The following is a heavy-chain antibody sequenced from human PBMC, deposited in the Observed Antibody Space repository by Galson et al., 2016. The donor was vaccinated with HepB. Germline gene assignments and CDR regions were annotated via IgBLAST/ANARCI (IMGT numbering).Heavy chain of an antibody. D-gene: IGHD6-13*01. J-gene: IGHJ6*02. Sequence: SLRLSCAASGFTVGSHYMSWVRQAPGKGLEWVSVIYSAGATYYADSVKGRFTFSRDNAENTVLLQMNSLRAADTAVYYCARSIAAVYGMDVWGQGTTVTVSS. V-gene: IGHV3-53*01. CDR1: GFTVGSHY. CDR3: ARSIAAVYGMDV. CDR2: IYSAGAT.